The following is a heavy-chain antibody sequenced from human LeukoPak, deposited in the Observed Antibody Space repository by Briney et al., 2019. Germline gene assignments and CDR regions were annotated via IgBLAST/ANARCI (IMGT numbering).Heavy chain of an antibody. D-gene: IGHD3-16*01. J-gene: IGHJ3*02. Sequence: SETLSLTCSVSGGSISSSNYYWGWIRQPPGKGLEWIGTIYYSGSTYYNASLKSRITISVDTSKNQFSLKLRSVTAADTALYYCARIMGGHDAFEIWGQGTMVSVSS. CDR2: IYYSGST. CDR1: GGSISSSNYY. V-gene: IGHV4-39*07. CDR3: ARIMGGHDAFEI.